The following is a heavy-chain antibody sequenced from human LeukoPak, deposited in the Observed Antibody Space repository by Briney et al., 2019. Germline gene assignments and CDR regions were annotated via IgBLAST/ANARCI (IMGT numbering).Heavy chain of an antibody. J-gene: IGHJ3*02. CDR2: INPSGGST. V-gene: IGHV1-46*01. D-gene: IGHD2-15*01. CDR3: ARESVRGYCSGGSCYSGAFDI. CDR1: GYTFTSYY. Sequence: ASVKVSCKASGYTFTSYYMHWVRQAPGQGLEGMGIINPSGGSTSYAQKSQGRVTMTRDTSTRTVYMELSSLRSEDTAVYYCARESVRGYCSGGSCYSGAFDIWGQGTMVTVS.